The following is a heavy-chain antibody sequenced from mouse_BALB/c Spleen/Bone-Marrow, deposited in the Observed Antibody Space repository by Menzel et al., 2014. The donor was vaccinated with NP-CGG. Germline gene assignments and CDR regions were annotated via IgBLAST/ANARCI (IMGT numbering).Heavy chain of an antibody. J-gene: IGHJ1*01. Sequence: VQLKQSGAELVKPGASVKLSCTASGFNIKDTYMHWVKQRPEQGLEWIGRIDPANGNTKYDPKFQGKATITADTSSNTAHLQLSSLTSEDTAVYYCASYRYAWYFDVWGAGTTVTVSS. CDR3: ASYRYAWYFDV. CDR2: IDPANGNT. CDR1: GFNIKDTY. V-gene: IGHV14-3*02. D-gene: IGHD2-14*01.